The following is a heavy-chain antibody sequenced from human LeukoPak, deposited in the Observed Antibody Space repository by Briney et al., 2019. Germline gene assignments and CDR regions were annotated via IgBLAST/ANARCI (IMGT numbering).Heavy chain of an antibody. J-gene: IGHJ4*02. CDR3: ARDAYSSGSDY. V-gene: IGHV3-53*01. CDR1: GFAVSSTY. Sequence: GGSLRLSCAASGFAVSSTYMSWVRQAPGKGLEWVSLIYSGGSTYYADSVKGRFTISRDNSKNTLYLQVNSLRAEDTAVYYCARDAYSSGSDYWGQGTLVTVSS. D-gene: IGHD6-19*01. CDR2: IYSGGST.